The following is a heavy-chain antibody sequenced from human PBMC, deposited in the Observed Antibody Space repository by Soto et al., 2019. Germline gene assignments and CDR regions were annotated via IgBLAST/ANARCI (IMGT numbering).Heavy chain of an antibody. V-gene: IGHV3-33*01. D-gene: IGHD3-3*01. CDR1: GFTFSSYG. CDR3: ARGYYDFWSGYYNYYYYGMDV. J-gene: IGHJ6*02. Sequence: SLRLSCAASGFTFSSYGMHWVRQAPGKGLEWVAVIWYDGSNKYYADSVKGRFTISRDNSKNTLYLQMNSLRAEDTAVYYCARGYYDFWSGYYNYYYYGMDVWGQGTTFTVSS. CDR2: IWYDGSNK.